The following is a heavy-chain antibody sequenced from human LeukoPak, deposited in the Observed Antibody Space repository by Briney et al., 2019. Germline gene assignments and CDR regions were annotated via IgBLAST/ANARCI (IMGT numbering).Heavy chain of an antibody. V-gene: IGHV1-69*13. CDR1: GGTFSSYA. D-gene: IGHD2-15*01. CDR2: IIPLFGRT. CDR3: ARELGYCGGGSCGYMDV. J-gene: IGHJ6*03. Sequence: SVKVSCKASGGTFSSYAINWVRQAPGQGLEWMGGIIPLFGRTNYAQKFQGRVTITADESTSTVYMELSSLRSEDTAVYYCARELGYCGGGSCGYMDVWGKGTTVTVSS.